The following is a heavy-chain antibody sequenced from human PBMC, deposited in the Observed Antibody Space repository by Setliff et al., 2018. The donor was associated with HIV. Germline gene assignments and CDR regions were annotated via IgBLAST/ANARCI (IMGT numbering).Heavy chain of an antibody. J-gene: IGHJ6*02. Sequence: KPSETLSLTCTVSGGSISSYYWSWIRQPPGKGLEWIGYIYYSGSTNYNPSLKSRLTISVDTSKNQFSLKLRSVTAADTAMYYCARSSGSGSYCFRYGVDVWGQGTTVTVSS. CDR1: GGSISSYY. CDR2: IYYSGST. CDR3: ARSSGSGSYCFRYGVDV. V-gene: IGHV4-59*12. D-gene: IGHD3-10*01.